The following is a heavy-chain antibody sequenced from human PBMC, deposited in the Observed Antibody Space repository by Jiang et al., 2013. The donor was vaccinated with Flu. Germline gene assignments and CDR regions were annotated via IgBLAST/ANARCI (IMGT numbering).Heavy chain of an antibody. V-gene: IGHV1-18*01. J-gene: IGHJ6*02. CDR2: ISAYNGNT. CDR1: GYAFNKYG. Sequence: SVKVSCKASGYAFNKYGISWVRQAPGQGLEWMGWISAYNGNTNYAQKLQGRVTMTTDTSTSTAYMELRSLRSDDTAVYYCARDGRITMVRGVSSGYYYYGMDVWGQGTTVTVSS. CDR3: ARDGRITMVRGVSSGYYYYGMDV. D-gene: IGHD3-10*01.